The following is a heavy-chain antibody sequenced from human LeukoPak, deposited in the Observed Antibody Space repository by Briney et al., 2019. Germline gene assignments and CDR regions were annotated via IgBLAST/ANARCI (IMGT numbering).Heavy chain of an antibody. CDR1: GGSFSSYY. D-gene: IGHD5-24*01. CDR2: IYTSGST. V-gene: IGHV4-4*07. CDR3: AREHNNYYYYMDV. Sequence: PSETLSLTCAVYGGSFSSYYWSWIRQPAGRGLEWIGRIYTSGSTNYNPSLKSRVTMSVDTSKNQFSLKLSSVTAADTAVYYCAREHNNYYYYMDVWGKGTTVTVSS. J-gene: IGHJ6*03.